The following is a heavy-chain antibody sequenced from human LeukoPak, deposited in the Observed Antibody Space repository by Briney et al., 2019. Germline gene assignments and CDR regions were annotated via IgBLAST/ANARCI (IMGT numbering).Heavy chain of an antibody. J-gene: IGHJ5*02. D-gene: IGHD3-22*01. CDR2: ISGSGGST. CDR3: AKDPLSSGYSSNWFDP. Sequence: PGGSLRPSCAASGFTFSSYAMSWVRQAPGKGLEWVSAISGSGGSTYYADSVKGRFTISRDNSKNTLYLQMNSLRAEDTAVYYCAKDPLSSGYSSNWFDPWGQGTLVTVSS. CDR1: GFTFSSYA. V-gene: IGHV3-23*01.